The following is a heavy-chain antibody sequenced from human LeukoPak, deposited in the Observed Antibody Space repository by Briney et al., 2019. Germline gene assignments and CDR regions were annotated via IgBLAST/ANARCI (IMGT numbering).Heavy chain of an antibody. CDR2: FSATDGSA. D-gene: IGHD6-13*01. Sequence: PEGSLRLSCAVSGFTVSSYGMTWVRQAPGKGLEWVSAFSATDGSAQYAESVKGRFTISRDNSKNSLYLQMNSLRDEDTAVYYCAKARIAAAGTGAFDVWGQGTMVTVSS. J-gene: IGHJ3*01. V-gene: IGHV3-23*01. CDR1: GFTVSSYG. CDR3: AKARIAAAGTGAFDV.